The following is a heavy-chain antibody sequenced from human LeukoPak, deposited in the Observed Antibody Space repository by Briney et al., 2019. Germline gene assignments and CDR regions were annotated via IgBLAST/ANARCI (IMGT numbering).Heavy chain of an antibody. Sequence: ASVKVSCKAPGYTFTSYGISWVRQAPGQGLEWMGWISAYNGNTNYAQKLQGRVTMTTDTSASTAYMELRSLRSDGTAVYYCARCSSTSCYLDYWGQGTLVTVSS. CDR1: GYTFTSYG. CDR2: ISAYNGNT. D-gene: IGHD2-2*01. V-gene: IGHV1-18*04. J-gene: IGHJ4*02. CDR3: ARCSSTSCYLDY.